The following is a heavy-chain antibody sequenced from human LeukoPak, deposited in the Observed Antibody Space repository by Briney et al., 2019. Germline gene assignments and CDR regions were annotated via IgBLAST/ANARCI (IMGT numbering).Heavy chain of an antibody. V-gene: IGHV3-23*01. D-gene: IGHD6-13*01. CDR2: ISDTGDST. Sequence: GGSLRLSCAASGGTTDDYGMSWVRQAPGKGLEWVSGISDTGDSTYYADSVKGRFTISRDNSKNTVYLQMNSLRAEDTAVYYCAKGSSAVGGGLHVDYWGQGTLVTVSS. CDR1: GGTTDDYG. CDR3: AKGSSAVGGGLHVDY. J-gene: IGHJ4*02.